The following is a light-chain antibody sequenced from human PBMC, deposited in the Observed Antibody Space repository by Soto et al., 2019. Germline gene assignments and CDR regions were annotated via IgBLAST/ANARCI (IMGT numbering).Light chain of an antibody. CDR3: KSYAGSNTYV. J-gene: IGLJ1*01. CDR1: KNAIGVYDF. V-gene: IGLV2-8*01. Sequence: ALTQPPPASGSPGQSVTISCTGTKNAIGVYDFVSWYQHHPGKAPRLIIYEGVQRPSGVPDRFSGSKTGNTASLTVSGLQAADEADYFCKSYAGSNTYVFGSGTKVTV. CDR2: EGV.